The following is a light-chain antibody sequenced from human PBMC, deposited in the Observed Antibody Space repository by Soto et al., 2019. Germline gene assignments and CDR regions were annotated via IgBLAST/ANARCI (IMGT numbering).Light chain of an antibody. CDR1: QSVSSY. CDR2: DAS. CDR3: QQRSNWRIT. J-gene: IGKJ5*01. V-gene: IGKV3-11*01. Sequence: EIVLTQSPATLSLSPGETATLSCRASQSVSSYLAWYQRKPGQAPRLLIYDASNRATGIPARFSGSGSGTDFTLTISSLEPEDFAVYYCQQRSNWRITFGQGTRLEIK.